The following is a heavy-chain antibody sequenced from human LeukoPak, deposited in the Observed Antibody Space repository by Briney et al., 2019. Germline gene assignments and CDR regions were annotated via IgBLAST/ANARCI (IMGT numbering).Heavy chain of an antibody. CDR1: GGSISSHY. Sequence: SETLSLTCTVSGGSISSHYWSWIRQPPGKGLAWIGYIYYSGSTNYNPSLKSQVTMSVDTSKNQSSLKLSSVTAADTAMYYCARSLAAATYYFDYWGQGALVTVSS. V-gene: IGHV4-59*11. D-gene: IGHD6-6*01. J-gene: IGHJ4*02. CDR3: ARSLAAATYYFDY. CDR2: IYYSGST.